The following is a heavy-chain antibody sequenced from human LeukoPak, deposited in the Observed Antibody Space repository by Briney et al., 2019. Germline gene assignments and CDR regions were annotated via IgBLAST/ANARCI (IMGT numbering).Heavy chain of an antibody. V-gene: IGHV3-11*01. D-gene: IGHD2-15*01. CDR3: ASPTHYCSGGSCYSDLSYYYGMDV. J-gene: IGHJ6*02. CDR1: GFTFSDYY. Sequence: GGSLRLSCAASGFTFSDYYMSWIRQAPGKGLEWVSYISSSGSTIYYADSVKGRFTISRDNAKNSLYLQMNSLRAEDTAVYYCASPTHYCSGGSCYSDLSYYYGMDVWGQGTTVTVSS. CDR2: ISSSGSTI.